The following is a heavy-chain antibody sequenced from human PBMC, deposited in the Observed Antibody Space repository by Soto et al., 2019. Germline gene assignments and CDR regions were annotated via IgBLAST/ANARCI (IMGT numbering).Heavy chain of an antibody. CDR2: ISSSSYI. V-gene: IGHV3-21*01. J-gene: IGHJ6*02. Sequence: LRLSCAASGFTFSSYSMNWVRQAPGKGLEWVSSISSSSYIYYADSVKGRFTISRDNAKNSLYLQMNSLRAEDTAVYYCARKDATMVRGVISWGMDVWGQGTTVTVSS. D-gene: IGHD3-10*01. CDR1: GFTFSSYS. CDR3: ARKDATMVRGVISWGMDV.